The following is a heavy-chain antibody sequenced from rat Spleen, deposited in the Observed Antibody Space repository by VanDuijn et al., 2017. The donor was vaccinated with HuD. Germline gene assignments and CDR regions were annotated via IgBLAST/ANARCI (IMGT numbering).Heavy chain of an antibody. CDR2: IKHSGST. Sequence: EVQLQESGPGLVKPSQSLSLTCSVIGSSITTNYWGWIRKFPGNKMEWIGHIKHSGSTSYNPSLKSRISFNRDTSKNQFFLHLNSVTAEDTATYYGARWRDWELFDYWGQGVMVTVSS. J-gene: IGHJ2*01. D-gene: IGHD5-1*01. CDR1: GSSITTNY. V-gene: IGHV3-1*01. CDR3: ARWRDWELFDY.